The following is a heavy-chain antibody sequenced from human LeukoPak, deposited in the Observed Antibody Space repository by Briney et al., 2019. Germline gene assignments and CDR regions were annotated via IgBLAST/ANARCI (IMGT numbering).Heavy chain of an antibody. CDR1: GYSFISFW. Sequence: GESLKISCKGSGYSFISFWISWVRQMPGKGLEWMGTIDPSDSYTNYSPSFQGHVTISADKSTSTAYLQWSSLKASDTAMYYCARGGKSAYGWFDPWGQGALVTVSS. J-gene: IGHJ5*02. CDR3: ARGGKSAYGWFDP. D-gene: IGHD5-12*01. V-gene: IGHV5-10-1*01. CDR2: IDPSDSYT.